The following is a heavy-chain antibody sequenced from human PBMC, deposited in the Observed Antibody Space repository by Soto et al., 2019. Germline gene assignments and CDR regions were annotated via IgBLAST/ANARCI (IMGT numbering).Heavy chain of an antibody. V-gene: IGHV4-39*01. CDR3: ARQPESTSYFDY. Sequence: SETLSLTCSVSGASISTSSDFWGWIRQAPGKGLEWIGNVYQSGTTRLNPSLKSRVSIFVDRSKNQFSLELNSATAADRAVYYCARQPESTSYFDYWGQGIPVTVSS. CDR2: VYQSGTT. J-gene: IGHJ4*02. CDR1: GASISTSSDF. D-gene: IGHD2-2*01.